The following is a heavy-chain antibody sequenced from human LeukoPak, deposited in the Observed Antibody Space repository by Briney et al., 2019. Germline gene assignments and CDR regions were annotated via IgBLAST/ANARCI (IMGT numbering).Heavy chain of an antibody. Sequence: GGSLRLSCAASGFTFSSYAMSWVRQAPGKGLEWVSAISGSGGSTYYADSVKGRFTISRDNSKNTPYLQMNSLRAEDTAVYYCAKDLLVGSILLDYGMDVWGQGTTVTVSS. V-gene: IGHV3-23*01. J-gene: IGHJ6*02. CDR3: AKDLLVGSILLDYGMDV. D-gene: IGHD1-26*01. CDR1: GFTFSSYA. CDR2: ISGSGGST.